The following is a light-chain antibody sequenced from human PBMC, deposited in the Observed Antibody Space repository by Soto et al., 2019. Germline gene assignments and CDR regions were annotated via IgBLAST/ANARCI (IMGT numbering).Light chain of an antibody. V-gene: IGKV1-39*01. CDR2: GPS. CDR1: HNITTF. CDR3: QQTYTPPFT. J-gene: IGKJ5*01. Sequence: DIRMTQSPSSLSASVGDRVTITCRASHNITTFLDWYQQKPGKAPKLLTHGPSIMQSGVPLSFSGSGSGTDFALTISSLQPEDFATYYCQQTYTPPFTFGQGTRLEI.